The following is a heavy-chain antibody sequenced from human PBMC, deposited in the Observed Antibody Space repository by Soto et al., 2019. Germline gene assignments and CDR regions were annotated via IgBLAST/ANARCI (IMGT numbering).Heavy chain of an antibody. CDR1: GYTFTSYD. CDR3: SRTLYGDNVDY. CDR2: MNPNSGNT. J-gene: IGHJ4*02. Sequence: QVQLVQSGAEVKKPGASVKVSCKASGYTFTSYDINWVRQATGQGLEWMGWMNPNSGNTGYAQKFHSRVIMTSKTAISKTYMGLSSLSSEDTAVYYCSRTLYGDNVDYLGQGTLVTVSS. V-gene: IGHV1-8*01. D-gene: IGHD4-17*01.